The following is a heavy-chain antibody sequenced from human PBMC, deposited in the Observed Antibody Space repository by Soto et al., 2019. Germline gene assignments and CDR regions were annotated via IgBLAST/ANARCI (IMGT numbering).Heavy chain of an antibody. D-gene: IGHD3-3*01. CDR1: GFTFSNAW. CDR2: IKSKTDGGTT. Sequence: EVQLVESGGGLVKPGGSLRLSCAASGFTFSNAWMNWVRQAPGKGLEWVGRIKSKTDGGTTDYAAPVKGRFTISRDDSENTLYLQMNSLKTEDTAVYYCTTVAAYYDFWSGYDFDYWGQGTLVTVSS. V-gene: IGHV3-15*07. J-gene: IGHJ4*02. CDR3: TTVAAYYDFWSGYDFDY.